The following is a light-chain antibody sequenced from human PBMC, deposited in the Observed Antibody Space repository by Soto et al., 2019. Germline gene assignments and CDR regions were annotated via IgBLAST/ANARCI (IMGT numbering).Light chain of an antibody. Sequence: DIVMTQSPLSLSVTPGQPASISCKSSQSLLHSDGKTYLYWYLQRPCQPPQLLLWEVSNRYPGGPDRFSGSGSGTDFTLKISRVEGDEFGVYYCMGSIQLPWTFGQGTRVEI. CDR2: EVS. CDR1: QSLLHSDGKTY. CDR3: MGSIQLPWT. J-gene: IGKJ1*01. V-gene: IGKV2D-29*01.